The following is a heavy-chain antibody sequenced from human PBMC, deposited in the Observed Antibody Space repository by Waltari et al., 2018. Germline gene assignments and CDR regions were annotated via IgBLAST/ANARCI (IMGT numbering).Heavy chain of an antibody. CDR2: IYHSGST. D-gene: IGHD3-3*01. J-gene: IGHJ4*02. CDR1: GYSISSDYY. Sequence: QVQLQESGPGLVKPSETLSLTCAVSGYSISSDYYWGWLRQPPGKGLEWIGSIYHSGSTYYNPSLKSRVTISVDTSKNQFSLKLSSVTAADTAVYYCARGEEDYYDFWSGSIDYWGQGTLVTVSS. CDR3: ARGEEDYYDFWSGSIDY. V-gene: IGHV4-38-2*01.